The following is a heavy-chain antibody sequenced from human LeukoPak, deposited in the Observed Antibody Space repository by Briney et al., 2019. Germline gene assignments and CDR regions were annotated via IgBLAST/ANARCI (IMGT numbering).Heavy chain of an antibody. Sequence: SGGSLRLSCAASGFTFSSYAMSWVRQAPGKGLEWVSAISGSGGSTYYADSVKGRFTISRDNSKNTLYLQMNSLRAEDTAVYYCAKDPTIFGVVTGFDYWGQGTLVTVSS. J-gene: IGHJ4*02. CDR1: GFTFSSYA. D-gene: IGHD3-3*01. CDR2: ISGSGGST. CDR3: AKDPTIFGVVTGFDY. V-gene: IGHV3-23*01.